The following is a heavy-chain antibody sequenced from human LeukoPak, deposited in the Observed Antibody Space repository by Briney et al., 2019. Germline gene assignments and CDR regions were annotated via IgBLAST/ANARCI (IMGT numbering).Heavy chain of an antibody. D-gene: IGHD3-10*01. V-gene: IGHV3-23*01. J-gene: IGHJ5*02. CDR2: ISDSGGST. Sequence: GGSLRLSCAASGFTFSSYAMSWVRQAPGKGLEWVSAISDSGGSTYYAGSVKGRFTISRDNSKNTPYLQMNSLRAEDTAVYYCAKVGSRMVRGVISWFDPWGQGTLVTVSS. CDR1: GFTFSSYA. CDR3: AKVGSRMVRGVISWFDP.